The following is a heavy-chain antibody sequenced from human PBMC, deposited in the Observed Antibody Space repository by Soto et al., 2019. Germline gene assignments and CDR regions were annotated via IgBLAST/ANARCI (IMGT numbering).Heavy chain of an antibody. J-gene: IGHJ4*02. Sequence: EVQLVESGGGLVQPGGSLRLSCAASGFTFSSYWMHWVRQAPGKGLVWVSRINSDGSSTSYADSVKGRFTISRDNAKNTLYLQMNSLRSEDTAVYYCARDTDPHKYSSGWGVDYWGQGTLVTVSS. CDR1: GFTFSSYW. V-gene: IGHV3-74*01. CDR3: ARDTDPHKYSSGWGVDY. D-gene: IGHD6-19*01. CDR2: INSDGSST.